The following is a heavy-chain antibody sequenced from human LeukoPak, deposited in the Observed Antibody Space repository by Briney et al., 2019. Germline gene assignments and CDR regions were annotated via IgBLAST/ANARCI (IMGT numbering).Heavy chain of an antibody. D-gene: IGHD2-15*01. V-gene: IGHV1-2*02. J-gene: IGHJ5*02. Sequence: ASVKVSCKASGYTFTGYYMHCVRHAPGQGLEWRGWLNPIRGGTNYTQKFKGRVTITRDTSISTAYMELSTLRSDDTAVFLCVRDGGSCYVWNWFDPWGERTLLSVSS. CDR3: VRDGGSCYVWNWFDP. CDR2: LNPIRGGT. CDR1: GYTFTGYY.